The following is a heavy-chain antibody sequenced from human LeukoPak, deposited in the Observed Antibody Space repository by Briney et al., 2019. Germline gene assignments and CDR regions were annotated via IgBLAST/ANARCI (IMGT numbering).Heavy chain of an antibody. V-gene: IGHV4-39*07. J-gene: IGHJ6*03. CDR3: ARTNIVVVPAAMSNYYYYYMDV. Sequence: SETLSLTCTVSGGSISSSSYYWGWIRQPPGEGLEWIGSIYYSGSTYYNPSLKSRVTISVDTSKNQFSLKLSSVTAADTAVYYCARTNIVVVPAAMSNYYYYYMDVWGKGTTVTVSS. D-gene: IGHD2-2*01. CDR2: IYYSGST. CDR1: GGSISSSSYY.